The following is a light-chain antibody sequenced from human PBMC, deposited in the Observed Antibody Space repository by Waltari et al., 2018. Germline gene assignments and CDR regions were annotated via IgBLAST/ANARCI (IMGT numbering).Light chain of an antibody. CDR1: SSDIGAYNF. CDR2: EVT. CDR3: SSYTNSNTYV. Sequence: QSALTQPASVSGSPGQSITISCTGSSSDIGAYNFVPWYQQHPGKAPKLLIYEVTSRPSGVSHRFSGSKSGNTASLTISGLQTEDETDYYCSSYTNSNTYVFGGGTKLTVL. J-gene: IGLJ3*02. V-gene: IGLV2-14*01.